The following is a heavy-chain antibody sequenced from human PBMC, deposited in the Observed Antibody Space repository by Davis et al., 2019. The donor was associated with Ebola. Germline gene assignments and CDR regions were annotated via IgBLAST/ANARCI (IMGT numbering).Heavy chain of an antibody. D-gene: IGHD1-26*01. CDR3: GLYSGSSNWFDP. CDR1: GFTFSNAW. Sequence: GGSLRLSCAASGFTFSNAWMSWVRQAPGKGLEWVGRIKSKTDGGTTDYAAPVKGRFTISRDDSKTTLFLQMNSLKTDDTAVYYCGLYSGSSNWFDPWGQGTLVTVSS. J-gene: IGHJ5*02. V-gene: IGHV3-15*01. CDR2: IKSKTDGGTT.